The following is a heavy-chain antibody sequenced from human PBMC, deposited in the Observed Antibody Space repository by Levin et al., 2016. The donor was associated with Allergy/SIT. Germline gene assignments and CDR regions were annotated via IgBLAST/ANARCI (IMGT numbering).Heavy chain of an antibody. CDR2: ISSTGNYI. CDR1: GFIFRNAW. V-gene: IGHV3-21*04. CDR3: GREEWGTIYD. Sequence: GGSLRLSCAASGFIFRNAWMNWVRQAPGKGLEWVSSISSTGNYIFDADSVKGRFTISRDNAKNSLYLHMSSLSAEDTAVYYCGREEWGTIYDWGQGTLLTVSS. J-gene: IGHJ4*02. D-gene: IGHD3-3*01.